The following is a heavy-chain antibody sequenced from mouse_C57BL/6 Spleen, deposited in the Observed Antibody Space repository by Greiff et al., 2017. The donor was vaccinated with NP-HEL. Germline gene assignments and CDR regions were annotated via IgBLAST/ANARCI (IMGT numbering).Heavy chain of an antibody. CDR1: GYTFTDHT. Sequence: QVQLQQSDAELVKPGASVKKSCKVSGYTFTDHTIQWMKQRPEQGLEWIGYIFPRDGSTKYNEKFKGKATLTADKSSTTAYMQLNSLTSEDSAVYVCATIYYGNYEYFDVWGTGTTVTVSS. D-gene: IGHD2-1*01. CDR2: IFPRDGST. CDR3: ATIYYGNYEYFDV. V-gene: IGHV1-78*01. J-gene: IGHJ1*03.